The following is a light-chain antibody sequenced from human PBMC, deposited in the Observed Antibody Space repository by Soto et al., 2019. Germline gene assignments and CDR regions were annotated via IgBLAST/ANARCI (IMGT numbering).Light chain of an antibody. CDR2: AAS. V-gene: IGKV1-27*01. CDR3: QEYGIGPLP. CDR1: QGISNY. J-gene: IGKJ1*01. Sequence: DIQMTQSPSSLSASVGDRVTITCRASQGISNYLAWYQQKPGKVPQLLIYAASTRQSVVPSRFSGSGAGTEFTLTISSLQREDVASYSCQEYGIGPLPFGQGTKVAI.